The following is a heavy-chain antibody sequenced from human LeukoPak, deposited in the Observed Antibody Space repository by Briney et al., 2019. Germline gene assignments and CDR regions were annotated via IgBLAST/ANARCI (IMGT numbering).Heavy chain of an antibody. Sequence: NTSETLSLTCGVYGGSFSGYYWSWIRQPPGKALEWIGEINHSGSTNYNPSLKSRVTISVDTSKNQFSLKLSSVTAADTALYYCARGRNGYSRTYFGFDYWGQGTLVTVSS. CDR1: GGSFSGYY. D-gene: IGHD1-26*01. CDR3: ARGRNGYSRTYFGFDY. J-gene: IGHJ4*02. V-gene: IGHV4-34*01. CDR2: INHSGST.